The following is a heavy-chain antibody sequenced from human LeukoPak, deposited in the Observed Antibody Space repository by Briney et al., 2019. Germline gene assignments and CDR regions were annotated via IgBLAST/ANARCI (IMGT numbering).Heavy chain of an antibody. V-gene: IGHV4-39*01. Sequence: SETLSLTCTVSGGSISSSSYYWGWIRQPPGKGLEWIGSIYYSGRTYSNPSLKSRVTISVDTSKNQVSLKLSSVTAADTAVYYCARLGIAAAGTNYYYMDVWGKGTTVTISS. J-gene: IGHJ6*03. D-gene: IGHD6-13*01. CDR2: IYYSGRT. CDR1: GGSISSSSYY. CDR3: ARLGIAAAGTNYYYMDV.